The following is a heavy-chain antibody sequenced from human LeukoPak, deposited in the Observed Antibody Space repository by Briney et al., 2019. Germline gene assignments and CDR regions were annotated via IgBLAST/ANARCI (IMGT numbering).Heavy chain of an antibody. CDR3: ARGRGYYYDSSGYYFDY. J-gene: IGHJ4*02. V-gene: IGHV4-38-2*02. CDR1: GYSITSAYY. D-gene: IGHD3-22*01. CDR2: FFLKGST. Sequence: SETLSLTCTVSGYSITSAYYWGWIRQPPGKGLEWIGSFFLKGSTYYNPSLKSRVTISVDTSKNQFSLKLCSVTAADTAVYYCARGRGYYYDSSGYYFDYWGQGTLVTVSS.